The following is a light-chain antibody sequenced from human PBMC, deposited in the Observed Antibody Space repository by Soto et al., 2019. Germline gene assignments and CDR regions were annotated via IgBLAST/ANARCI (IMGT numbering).Light chain of an antibody. V-gene: IGKV1-39*01. CDR3: QQSYTTPWT. CDR2: AAS. CDR1: QGISTS. J-gene: IGKJ1*01. Sequence: DIQMTQSPSSVSASVGDGVTITCRASQGISTSLGWYQQKPGKAPKLLIYAASSLQSGVPSKFSGSASGTDFTLTISSLQPEDFATYYCQQSYTTPWTFGQGTKVDIK.